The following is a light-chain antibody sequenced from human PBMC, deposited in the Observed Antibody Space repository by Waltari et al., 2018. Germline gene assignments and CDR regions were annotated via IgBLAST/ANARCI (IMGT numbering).Light chain of an antibody. CDR3: GTWDSSLSAVV. J-gene: IGLJ2*01. V-gene: IGLV1-51*02. Sequence: QSVLTQPPSVSAAPGQKVTISCPGSSSNIGNTYVSWYQQPPGTAPKLLIYENNKRPSGIPDRFSGSKSGTSATLGITGLQTGDEADYYCGTWDSSLSAVVFGGGTKLTVL. CDR2: ENN. CDR1: SSNIGNTY.